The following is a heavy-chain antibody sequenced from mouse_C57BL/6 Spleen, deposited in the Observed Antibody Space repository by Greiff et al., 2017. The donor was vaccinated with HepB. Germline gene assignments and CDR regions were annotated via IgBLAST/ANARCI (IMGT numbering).Heavy chain of an antibody. V-gene: IGHV14-2*01. CDR2: IDPEDGET. Sequence: EVHLVESGAELVKPGASVKLSCTASGFNITDYYMHWVKQRTEQGLEWIGRIDPEDGETKYAPKFQGKATITADTSSNTAYLQLSSLTSEDTAVYYCARTAQATSWFAYWGQGTLVTVSA. D-gene: IGHD3-2*02. J-gene: IGHJ3*01. CDR1: GFNITDYY. CDR3: ARTAQATSWFAY.